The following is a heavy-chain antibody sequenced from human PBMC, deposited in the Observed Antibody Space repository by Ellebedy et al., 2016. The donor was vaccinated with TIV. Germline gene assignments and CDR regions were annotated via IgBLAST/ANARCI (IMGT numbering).Heavy chain of an antibody. CDR2: IYYSGST. CDR3: ARGRGYSYGRTSGWFDP. J-gene: IGHJ5*02. V-gene: IGHV4-39*07. CDR1: GGSISSSSYY. D-gene: IGHD5-18*01. Sequence: MPSETLSLTCTVSGGSISSSSYYWGWIRQPPGKGLEWIGSIYYSGSTYYNPSLKSRVTISVDTSKNQFSLKLSSVTAADTAVYYCARGRGYSYGRTSGWFDPWGQGTLVTVSS.